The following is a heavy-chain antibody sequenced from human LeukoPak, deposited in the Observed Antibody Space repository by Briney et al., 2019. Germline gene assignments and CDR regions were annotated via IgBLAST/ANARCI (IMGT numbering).Heavy chain of an antibody. CDR3: ARDLGLYDYGGNIDY. V-gene: IGHV3-74*01. Sequence: PGGSLRLSCAVSGITFSSYWMHWVRHGPGKGLAWVSRITSDGSATDYADSVKGRFTISRDNAKNTLYLHMDSLRAEDTAVYYCARDLGLYDYGGNIDYWGQGTLVTVSS. J-gene: IGHJ4*02. CDR1: GITFSSYW. CDR2: ITSDGSAT. D-gene: IGHD4-23*01.